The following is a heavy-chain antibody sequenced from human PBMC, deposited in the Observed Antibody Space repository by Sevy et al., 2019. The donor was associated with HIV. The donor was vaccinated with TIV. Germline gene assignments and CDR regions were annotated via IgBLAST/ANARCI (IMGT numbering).Heavy chain of an antibody. CDR1: GYTFTSYY. Sequence: ASVKVSCKASGYTFTSYYMHWVRQAPGQGLEWMGIINPSGGSTSYAQKFQGRVTMTRDTSTGTVYMELISLRSEDTAVYYCARADYGSGSYSPYYYYYYGMDVWGQGTTVTVSS. J-gene: IGHJ6*02. V-gene: IGHV1-46*01. CDR3: ARADYGSGSYSPYYYYYYGMDV. CDR2: INPSGGST. D-gene: IGHD3-10*01.